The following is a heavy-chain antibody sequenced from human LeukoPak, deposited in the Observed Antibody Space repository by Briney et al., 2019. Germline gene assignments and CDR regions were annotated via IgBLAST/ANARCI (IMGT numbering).Heavy chain of an antibody. V-gene: IGHV3-74*01. J-gene: IGHJ4*02. CDR2: INSDGSST. CDR1: GFTFSSYW. CDR3: AREVAARSFDY. Sequence: GGSLRLSCAASGFTFSSYWMHWVRQAPGKGLVWVSRINSDGSSTSYADSVKGRFTISRDNAKNTLYLQMNSLRAEDTAVYYCAREVAARSFDYWGQGTLVTVSS. D-gene: IGHD6-6*01.